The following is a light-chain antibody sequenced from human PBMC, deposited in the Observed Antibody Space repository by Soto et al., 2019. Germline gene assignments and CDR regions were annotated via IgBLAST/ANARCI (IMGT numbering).Light chain of an antibody. Sequence: DIVMTHSPDPLAVPLGERATINCKSSQSVLSSSYNKNYLAWFQQKPGQPPKLLIYLASNRGSALPDRFSGIGSVPDFTLTISSMQAEYVAVYFCQHYSMVPFTFGPGTKVVI. CDR1: QSVLSSSYNKNY. V-gene: IGKV4-1*01. CDR3: QHYSMVPFT. J-gene: IGKJ3*01. CDR2: LAS.